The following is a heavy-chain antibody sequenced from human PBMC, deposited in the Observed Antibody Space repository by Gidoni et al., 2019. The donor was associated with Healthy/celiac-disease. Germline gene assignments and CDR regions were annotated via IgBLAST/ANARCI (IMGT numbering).Heavy chain of an antibody. CDR2: INHSGST. CDR3: AVSSGWYAFDI. D-gene: IGHD6-19*01. J-gene: IGHJ3*02. CDR1: GGSCSGYY. V-gene: IGHV4-34*01. Sequence: VQLQQWGAGLLKPSETLSPTCAVYGGSCSGYYWSWIRQPPGKGREWIWEINHSGSTNYNPSLNSRVTISVDTSKNQFSLKLSAVTAADTAVYYCAVSSGWYAFDIWGQGTMVTVSS.